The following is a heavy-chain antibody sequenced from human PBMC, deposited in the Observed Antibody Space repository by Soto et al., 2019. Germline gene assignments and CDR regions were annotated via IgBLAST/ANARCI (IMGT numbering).Heavy chain of an antibody. D-gene: IGHD7-27*01. Sequence: LRLSCAASGFSFSISPMHWVRQAPGKGPEWVALISYDGTNKFYADSVKGRFTISRDNSKSTLYLQVDSLRPEDAAVYYCARDPKTSGGQHWAFNYFDSWGQGPLVTVSS. V-gene: IGHV3-30-3*01. CDR3: ARDPKTSGGQHWAFNYFDS. CDR1: GFSFSISP. CDR2: ISYDGTNK. J-gene: IGHJ4*02.